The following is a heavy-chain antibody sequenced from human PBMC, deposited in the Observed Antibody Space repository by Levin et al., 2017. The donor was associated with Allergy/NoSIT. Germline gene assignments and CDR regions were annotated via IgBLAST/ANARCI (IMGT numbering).Heavy chain of an antibody. CDR1: GFTFSSYW. J-gene: IGHJ4*02. D-gene: IGHD3-22*01. Sequence: GESLKISCAASGFTFSSYWMSWVRQAPGEGLEWVANIKQDGSEKYYVDSVKGRFTISRDNAKNSLYLQMNSLRAEDTAVYYCARDRGYYDSSGYAALDYWGQGTLVTVS. CDR3: ARDRGYYDSSGYAALDY. CDR2: IKQDGSEK. V-gene: IGHV3-7*01.